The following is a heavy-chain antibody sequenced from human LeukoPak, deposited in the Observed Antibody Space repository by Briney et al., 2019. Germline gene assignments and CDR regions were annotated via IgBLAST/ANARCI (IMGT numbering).Heavy chain of an antibody. CDR2: INHSGST. CDR3: ARGANYYDSSGYYFHYYYYMDV. V-gene: IGHV4-34*01. D-gene: IGHD3-22*01. CDR1: GGSFNGYY. Sequence: SETLSLTCAVYGGSFNGYYWSWIRQPPGKGLEWIGEINHSGSTNYNPSLNSRVTISVDTSKTQFSLKLSSVTAADTAVYYCARGANYYDSSGYYFHYYYYMDVWGKGTTVTVSS. J-gene: IGHJ6*03.